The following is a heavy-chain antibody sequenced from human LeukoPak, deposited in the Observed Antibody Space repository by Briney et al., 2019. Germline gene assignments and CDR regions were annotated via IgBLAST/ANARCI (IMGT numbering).Heavy chain of an antibody. V-gene: IGHV3-23*01. D-gene: IGHD6-19*01. CDR3: AKPISGGLAVTADWFHP. J-gene: IGHJ5*01. CDR2: INANSGTT. CDR1: GFTFSNAW. Sequence: GGSLRLSCTAPGFTFSNAWMNWVRQPPGKGLEWVSTINANSGTTSYAASVRGRFTISRDNSKNTLYLQVNTLRADDTATYYCAKPISGGLAVTADWFHPWGQGTLVVVSS.